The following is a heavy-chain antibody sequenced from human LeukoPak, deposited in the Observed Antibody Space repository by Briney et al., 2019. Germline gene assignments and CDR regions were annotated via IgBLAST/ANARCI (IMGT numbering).Heavy chain of an antibody. V-gene: IGHV1-2*02. CDR1: GYTFTGYY. CDR2: INPNSGGT. CDR3: AREGYCSSTSCYRFDP. J-gene: IGHJ5*02. D-gene: IGHD2-2*02. Sequence: ASVKVSCKASGYTFTGYYMHWVRQAPEQGLEWMGWINPNSGGTNYAQKFQGRVTMTRDTSISTAYMELSRLRSDDTAVYYCAREGYCSSTSCYRFDPWGQGTLVTVSS.